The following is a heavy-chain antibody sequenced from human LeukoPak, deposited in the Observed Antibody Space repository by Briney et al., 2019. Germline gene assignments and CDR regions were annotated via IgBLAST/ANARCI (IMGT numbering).Heavy chain of an antibody. CDR1: GFSVSRSY. D-gene: IGHD3-22*01. CDR3: ARDRSRSGYLSFDF. V-gene: IGHV3-64*01. CDR2: ISSNGGST. Sequence: PGGSLRLSCAASGFSVSRSYMTWVRQAPGKGLEYVSSISSNGGSTYYANSVKGRFTISRDNSKNTMYLQMGSLRAEDMAVYYCARDRSRSGYLSFDFWGQGTLVTVSS. J-gene: IGHJ4*02.